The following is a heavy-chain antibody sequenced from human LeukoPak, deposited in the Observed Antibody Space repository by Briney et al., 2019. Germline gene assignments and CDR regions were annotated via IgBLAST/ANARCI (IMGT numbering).Heavy chain of an antibody. CDR2: IYTSGST. Sequence: PSETLSLTCTVSGGSISSGSYYWSWIRQPAGKGLEWIGRIYTSGSTNYNPSLKSRVTISVDTSKNQFSLKLSSVTAADTAVYYCARAYYYDSSGCLDYWGQGTLVTVSS. V-gene: IGHV4-61*02. J-gene: IGHJ4*02. CDR3: ARAYYYDSSGCLDY. CDR1: GGSISSGSYY. D-gene: IGHD3-22*01.